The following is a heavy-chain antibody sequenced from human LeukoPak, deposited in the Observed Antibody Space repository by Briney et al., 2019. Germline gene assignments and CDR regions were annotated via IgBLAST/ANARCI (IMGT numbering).Heavy chain of an antibody. D-gene: IGHD5-18*01. CDR3: AKVSGYSYPDYYFDY. V-gene: IGHV4-38-2*02. J-gene: IGHJ4*02. CDR2: IYHSGST. CDR1: GYSISSGYY. Sequence: SETLSLTCTVPGYSISSGYYWGWIRQPPGKGLEWIGSIYHSGSTYYNPSLKSRVTISVDTSKNQFSLKLSSVTAADTAVYYCAKVSGYSYPDYYFDYWGQGTLVTVSS.